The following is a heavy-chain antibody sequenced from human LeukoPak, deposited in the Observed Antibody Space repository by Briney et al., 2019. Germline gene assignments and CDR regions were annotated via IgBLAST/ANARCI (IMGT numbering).Heavy chain of an antibody. J-gene: IGHJ6*03. Sequence: SETLSLTCAVYGGSFSGYYWSWIRQPPGKGLEWIGEINHSGSTNYNPSLKSRVTISVDTSKNQFSLKLSSVTAADTAVYYCARGSFLSSSSSRFGARYYYYMDVWGKGTTVTVSS. D-gene: IGHD6-13*01. CDR2: INHSGST. V-gene: IGHV4-34*01. CDR1: GGSFSGYY. CDR3: ARGSFLSSSSSRFGARYYYYMDV.